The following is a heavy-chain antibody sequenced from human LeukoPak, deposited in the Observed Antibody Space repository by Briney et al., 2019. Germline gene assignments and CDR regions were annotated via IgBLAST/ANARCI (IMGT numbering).Heavy chain of an antibody. V-gene: IGHV4-59*01. Sequence: SETLSLTCTVSGGSISSYYWSWIRQPPGKGLEWIGYIYYSGSTNNNPSLKSRVTISVDTSKNQFSLKLSSVTAADTAVYYCASRHRGQLVRRKYWFDPWGQGTLVTVSS. CDR3: ASRHRGQLVRRKYWFDP. J-gene: IGHJ5*02. CDR1: GGSISSYY. D-gene: IGHD6-13*01. CDR2: IYYSGST.